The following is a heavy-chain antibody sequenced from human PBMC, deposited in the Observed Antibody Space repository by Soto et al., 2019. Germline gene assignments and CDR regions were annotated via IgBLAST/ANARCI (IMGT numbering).Heavy chain of an antibody. CDR2: IIPKFGTT. V-gene: IGHV1-69*13. CDR3: ARELDPYYGGNSLSLDH. CDR1: GGSFSTYG. D-gene: IGHD4-17*01. J-gene: IGHJ4*02. Sequence: QVQLVQSGAEVKKPGSSVKVSCKASGGSFSTYGINWVRLAPGQGLEWMGGIIPKFGTTNYAQKFQGRVTIPANASTNTAYMELNHLRSEDTAVYFCARELDPYYGGNSLSLDHWGQGTLVTVSS.